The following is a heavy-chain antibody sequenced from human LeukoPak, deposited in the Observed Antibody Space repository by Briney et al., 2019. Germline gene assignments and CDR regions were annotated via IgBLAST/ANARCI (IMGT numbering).Heavy chain of an antibody. J-gene: IGHJ3*02. CDR3: ARDGDSGYSTGLYAFDI. CDR2: ISTYNGNT. CDR1: GYNFDRYG. V-gene: IGHV1-18*04. D-gene: IGHD5-12*01. Sequence: GASVKVSCKGSGYNFDRYGVNWVRQAPGQGLEWVGWISTYNGNTFYAQKFEGRVSMTTDTSTNTVYMELSSLRSEDTAVYYCARDGDSGYSTGLYAFDIWGQGTMVTVSS.